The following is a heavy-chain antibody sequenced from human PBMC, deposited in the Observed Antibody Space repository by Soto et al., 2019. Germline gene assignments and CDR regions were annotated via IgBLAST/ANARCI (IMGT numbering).Heavy chain of an antibody. CDR3: AKDTGWPDY. Sequence: VWSLRLSCAASGFTISSYGMKWVRQAPGKGLEWVAVISYDGSNKYYADSVKGRFTISRDNSKNTLYLQMNSLRAEDTAVYYCAKDTGWPDYWGQGTLVTVSS. D-gene: IGHD6-19*01. CDR2: ISYDGSNK. V-gene: IGHV3-30*18. CDR1: GFTISSYG. J-gene: IGHJ4*02.